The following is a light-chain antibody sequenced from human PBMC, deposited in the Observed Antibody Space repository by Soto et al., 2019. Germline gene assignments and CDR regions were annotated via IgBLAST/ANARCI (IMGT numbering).Light chain of an antibody. CDR3: AVWDDSLKGPV. CDR2: TND. J-gene: IGLJ1*01. V-gene: IGLV1-44*01. CDR1: SSNIGSNP. Sequence: QSVLTQPPSSSGTPGQRVTISCSGGSSNIGSNPVNWYQQLPGTAPKLLIHTNDRRPSEVPDRFSGSKSGTSASLAISGLQSEDAADYYCAVWDDSLKGPVFGTGTRSPS.